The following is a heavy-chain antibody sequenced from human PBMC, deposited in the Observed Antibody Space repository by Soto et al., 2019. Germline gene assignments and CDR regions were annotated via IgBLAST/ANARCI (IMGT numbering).Heavy chain of an antibody. V-gene: IGHV1-8*01. CDR1: GYTFTSYD. CDR3: ARNGDEDYGEYGGWFDP. J-gene: IGHJ5*02. CDR2: MNTNSGNT. Sequence: QVQLVQSGAEVKKPGASVKVSCKASGYTFTSYDINWVRQATGQGLEWMGWMNTNSGNTGYAQKFQGRVTMTRNTSMSTAYMELRSLRSEDTAVDYCARNGDEDYGEYGGWFDPWGQGTLVTVSS. D-gene: IGHD4-17*01.